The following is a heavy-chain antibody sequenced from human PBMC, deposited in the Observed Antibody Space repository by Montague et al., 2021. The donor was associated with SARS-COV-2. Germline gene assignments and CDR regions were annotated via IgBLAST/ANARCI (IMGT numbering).Heavy chain of an antibody. J-gene: IGHJ5*02. CDR1: GGSVSDYY. V-gene: IGHV4-4*07. Sequence: SETLSLTCTVSGGSVSDYYWTWVRQSAGKGLEWIGRIYSSGNTLXNPFLKSRLTLSLDTANNQFSLQLSSVVAADTAVYYCTRVRGDDPGGPCWGHNWFDPWGQGSLVTVSS. CDR3: TRVRGDDPGGPCWGHNWFDP. CDR2: IYSSGNT. D-gene: IGHD2-8*02.